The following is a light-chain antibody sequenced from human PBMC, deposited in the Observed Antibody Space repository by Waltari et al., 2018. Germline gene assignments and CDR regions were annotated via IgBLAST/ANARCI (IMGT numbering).Light chain of an antibody. J-gene: IGLJ7*01. V-gene: IGLV1-40*01. CDR2: GDS. Sequence: QSVLTQPPSVSGAPGQRVSISCTWSSSNIGAGSDVHWYQQLPGTAPKLLIYGDSNRPSGVPDRFSGSKSGTSASLAITGLQAEDEADYYCQSYDSSLSNAVFGGGTQLTVL. CDR1: SSNIGAGSD. CDR3: QSYDSSLSNAV.